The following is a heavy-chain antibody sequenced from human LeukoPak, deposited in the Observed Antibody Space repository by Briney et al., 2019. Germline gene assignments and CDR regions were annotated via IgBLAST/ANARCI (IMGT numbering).Heavy chain of an antibody. D-gene: IGHD2-15*01. Sequence: GGSLRLSCAASGFTFSSHAMAWVRQAPGKGLEWVSAVRDGGLRTFYADSVTGRFAISRDNSRNTVFRQMNSLRADDTAVYYCARPGCGGNCSSRMAVWGKGTTVTASS. CDR1: GFTFSSHA. J-gene: IGHJ6*03. V-gene: IGHV3-23*01. CDR3: ARPGCGGNCSSRMAV. CDR2: VRDGGLRT.